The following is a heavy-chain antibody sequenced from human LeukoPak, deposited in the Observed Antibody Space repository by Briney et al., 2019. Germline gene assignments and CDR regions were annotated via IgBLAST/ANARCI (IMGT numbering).Heavy chain of an antibody. CDR3: ARTKGYPLTCPTRPQYYFDY. V-gene: IGHV4-31*02. Sequence: XXSXXSGGYYWSWIRQHPGKGLEWIGYIYYSGSTYYNPSLKSRVTISVDTSKTQFSLKLSSVTAADTAVYYCARTKGYPLTCPTRPQYYFDYWGQGTLVTVSS. J-gene: IGHJ4*02. CDR2: IYYSGST. D-gene: IGHD2-15*01. CDR1: XXSXXSGGYY.